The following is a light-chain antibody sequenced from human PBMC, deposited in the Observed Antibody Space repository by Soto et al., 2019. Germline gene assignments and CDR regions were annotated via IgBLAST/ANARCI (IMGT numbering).Light chain of an antibody. CDR3: QAWDSSTDV. CDR2: QDN. J-gene: IGLJ1*01. Sequence: SYELTQPPSVSVSPGQTASVTCSGDKLGDKYTCWYQQKPSQSPVLVIYQDNKRPSGIPERFSGSNSGNTATLTISGTQAMDEADYYCQAWDSSTDVFGSGTKLTVL. V-gene: IGLV3-1*01. CDR1: KLGDKY.